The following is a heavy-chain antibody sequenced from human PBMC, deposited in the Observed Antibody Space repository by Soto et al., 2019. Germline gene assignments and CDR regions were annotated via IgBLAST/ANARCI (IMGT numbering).Heavy chain of an antibody. CDR3: VFFHGQGVRSGYMAL. Sequence: PGGYLRLPCAASGLVFTNARINLVRQAPGKGLEWVSSINEDSTYIYYADSLRGRITISRDNAKDSLFLQMNSLRPDDTAVYYCVFFHGQGVRSGYMALWGGG. CDR2: INEDSTYI. V-gene: IGHV3-21*01. D-gene: IGHD3-10*02. J-gene: IGHJ2*01. CDR1: GLVFTNAR.